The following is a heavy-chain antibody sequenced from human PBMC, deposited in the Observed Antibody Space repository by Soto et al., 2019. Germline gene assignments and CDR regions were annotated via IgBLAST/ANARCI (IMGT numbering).Heavy chain of an antibody. CDR1: GYTFANYG. CDR3: ARTAHSGSYDF. Sequence: ASVKVSCKASGYTFANYGIHWVRQAPGQRLEWMGWSNAGNGGTKYSESFQGRVTITRDTSASTVYLGLSSLSSEDTASYYCARTAHSGSYDFWGQGTLPTVSS. CDR2: SNAGNGGT. J-gene: IGHJ4*02. V-gene: IGHV1-3*01. D-gene: IGHD3-22*01.